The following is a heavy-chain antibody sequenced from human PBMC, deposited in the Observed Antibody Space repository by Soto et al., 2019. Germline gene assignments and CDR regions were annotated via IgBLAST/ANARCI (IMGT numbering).Heavy chain of an antibody. D-gene: IGHD6-6*01. CDR2: INHSGST. CDR3: ARTSKFDS. Sequence: SETLSLTCAVYGGSFSGYYWSWVRQPPGKGLEWIGQINHSGSTNYNPSLKSRVTISVDTSKNQFSLKLSSVTAADTAVYYCARTSKFDSWGQGTLVTVSS. J-gene: IGHJ4*02. CDR1: GGSFSGYY. V-gene: IGHV4-34*01.